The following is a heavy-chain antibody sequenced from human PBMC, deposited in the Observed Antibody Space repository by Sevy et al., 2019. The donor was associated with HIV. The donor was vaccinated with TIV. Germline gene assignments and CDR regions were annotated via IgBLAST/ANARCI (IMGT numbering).Heavy chain of an antibody. Sequence: GGSLRLSCAGSGFTFSSYDMHWVRQAPGKWLEWVAVTSHDGKYNNYADSVKVRFTISRDNFKNTLYLQMNSLRVEDTAVYFCARLFSCGGDCYYLDYWGQGALVTVSS. CDR1: GFTFSSYD. CDR2: TSHDGKYN. V-gene: IGHV3-30*04. CDR3: ARLFSCGGDCYYLDY. D-gene: IGHD2-21*02. J-gene: IGHJ4*02.